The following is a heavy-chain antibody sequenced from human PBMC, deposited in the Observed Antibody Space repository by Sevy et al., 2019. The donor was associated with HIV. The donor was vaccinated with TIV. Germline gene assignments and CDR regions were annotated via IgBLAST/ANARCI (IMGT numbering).Heavy chain of an antibody. D-gene: IGHD4-17*01. CDR1: GYTFTGYY. CDR2: INPNSGGT. Sequence: ASVKVSCKASGYTFTGYYMHWVRQAPGQGLEWMGWINPNSGGTNYAQKFQGRVTMTRDTSISTAYMELSRLRSDDTAVYYCARSLKMTTPCDYRGQGTLVTVSS. V-gene: IGHV1-2*02. CDR3: ARSLKMTTPCDY. J-gene: IGHJ4*02.